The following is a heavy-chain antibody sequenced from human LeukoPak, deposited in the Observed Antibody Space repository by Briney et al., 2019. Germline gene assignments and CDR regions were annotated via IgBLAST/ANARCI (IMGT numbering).Heavy chain of an antibody. CDR2: INHSGST. D-gene: IGHD5-18*01. J-gene: IGHJ4*02. Sequence: SETLSLTCAVYGGSFSGYYWSWIRQPPGKGLEWIGEINHSGSTNYNPSLKSRVTISVDTSKNQFSLKLSSVTAADTAVYYCARGRKAYSSGGSRFDYWGQGTLVTVSS. CDR3: ARGRKAYSSGGSRFDY. CDR1: GGSFSGYY. V-gene: IGHV4-34*01.